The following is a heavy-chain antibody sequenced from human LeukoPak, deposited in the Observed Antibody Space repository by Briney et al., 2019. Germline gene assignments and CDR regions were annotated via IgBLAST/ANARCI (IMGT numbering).Heavy chain of an antibody. V-gene: IGHV1-2*02. CDR2: INPNSGGT. Sequence: ASVKVSCKASGYTFTGYYMHWVRQAPGQGLEWMGWINPNSGGTNYAQKFQGRVTMTRDTSISTAYMELSRLRSDDTAVYYCAREKDYDSSGYSHYYYYMDVWGKGTTVTVSS. J-gene: IGHJ6*03. CDR3: AREKDYDSSGYSHYYYYMDV. CDR1: GYTFTGYY. D-gene: IGHD3-22*01.